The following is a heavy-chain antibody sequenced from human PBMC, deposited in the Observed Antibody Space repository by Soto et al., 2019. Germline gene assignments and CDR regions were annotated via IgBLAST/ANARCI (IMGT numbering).Heavy chain of an antibody. D-gene: IGHD1-26*01. CDR3: ARRDIGTYPNYYYYGMDV. CDR2: IYPGDSDT. Sequence: PGESLKISCKGSGYSFTNYWIGWVRQMPGKGLQWMGIIYPGDSDTKYSPSFQGQVTMSADKSISTAYLQLSSLKASDTAVYYCARRDIGTYPNYYYYGMDVWGQGTTVTVSS. CDR1: GYSFTNYW. J-gene: IGHJ6*02. V-gene: IGHV5-51*01.